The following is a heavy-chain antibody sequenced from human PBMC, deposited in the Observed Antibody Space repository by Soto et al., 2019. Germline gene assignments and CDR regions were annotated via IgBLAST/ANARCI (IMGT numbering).Heavy chain of an antibody. CDR2: IYSGGST. CDR1: GFTVSSNY. D-gene: IGHD4-17*01. CDR3: ARVRDYGDYVFAFDI. V-gene: IGHV3-53*04. Sequence: GGSLSLSGAASGFTVSSNYMSWVRQAPGKGLEWVSVIYSGGSTYYADSVKGRFTISRHNSKNTLYLQMNSLRAEDTAVYYCARVRDYGDYVFAFDIWGQGTMVTVSS. J-gene: IGHJ3*02.